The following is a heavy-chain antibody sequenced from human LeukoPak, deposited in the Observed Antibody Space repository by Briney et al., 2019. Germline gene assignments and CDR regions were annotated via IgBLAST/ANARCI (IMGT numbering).Heavy chain of an antibody. CDR2: IWYDGSNK. CDR3: ARDICSSTSCYSYYYYYGMDV. CDR1: GFTFSSYG. J-gene: IGHJ6*02. Sequence: PGGSLRLSCAASGFTFSSYGMYWVRQAPGKGLEWVAVIWYDGSNKYYADSVKGRFTISRDNSKNTLYLQMNSLRAEDTAVYYCARDICSSTSCYSYYYYYGMDVWGQGTTVTVSS. D-gene: IGHD2-2*01. V-gene: IGHV3-33*01.